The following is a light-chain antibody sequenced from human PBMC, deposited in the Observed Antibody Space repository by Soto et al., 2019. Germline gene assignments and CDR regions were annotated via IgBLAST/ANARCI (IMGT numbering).Light chain of an antibody. Sequence: EIVLTQSPGTLSLSPGERATLSCRASQSVSISYLAWYQQKPGQSPRLLIYGASSRATGIPDRFSCSGSGTDFTLTISRLEPEDFEVYYCQQYGSSPQTFGQGTKVDIK. CDR1: QSVSISY. V-gene: IGKV3-20*01. CDR2: GAS. CDR3: QQYGSSPQT. J-gene: IGKJ1*01.